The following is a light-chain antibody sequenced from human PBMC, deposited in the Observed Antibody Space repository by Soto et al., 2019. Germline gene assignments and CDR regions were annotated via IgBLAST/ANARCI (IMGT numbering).Light chain of an antibody. CDR3: NSYTSSSTL. Sequence: QSALTQPASVSGSPGQSITISCTGTSSDVGGYNYVSWYQQHPGKAPKLMIYEVSNRPSGVSNRFSGSKSANTASLTISGLQAEDEADYYCNSYTSSSTLFGTGTQLTVL. CDR1: SSDVGGYNY. J-gene: IGLJ1*01. V-gene: IGLV2-14*01. CDR2: EVS.